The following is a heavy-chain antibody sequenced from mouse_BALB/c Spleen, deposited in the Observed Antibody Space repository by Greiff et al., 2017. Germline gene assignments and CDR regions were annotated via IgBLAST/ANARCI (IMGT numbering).Heavy chain of an antibody. V-gene: IGHV1-54*01. CDR1: GYAFTNYL. CDR3: ARTQYGYKESYSSLDF. J-gene: IGHJ1*01. Sequence: QVQLQQSGAELVRPGSSVKLSCKASGYAFTNYLIEWVKQRPGQGLEWIGVIYPGSGGTNYNEKFKGKATLTADKSSSTAYMQLSSLTSDDSAVYFCARTQYGYKESYSSLDFWGAGTTVTVSS. CDR2: IYPGSGGT. D-gene: IGHD2-2*01.